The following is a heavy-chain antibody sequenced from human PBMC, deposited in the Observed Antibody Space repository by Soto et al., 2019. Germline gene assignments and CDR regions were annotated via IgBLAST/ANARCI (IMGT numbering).Heavy chain of an antibody. V-gene: IGHV4-59*01. Sequence: SETLSLTCTISGGFFTNYYWSWVRQSPGKGLEWIGYIYYAGSTHYNPSLKSRVTISLDTPNYKFFLRLMSVTAADTAVYYCARSLRLFDSQRNREYLQNWGEATMVTVS. J-gene: IGHJ1*01. CDR1: GGFFTNYY. CDR2: IYYAGST. D-gene: IGHD3-22*01. CDR3: ARSLRLFDSQRNREYLQN.